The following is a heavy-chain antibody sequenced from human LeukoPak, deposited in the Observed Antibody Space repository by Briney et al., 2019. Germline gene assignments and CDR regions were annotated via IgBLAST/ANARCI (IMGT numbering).Heavy chain of an antibody. Sequence: GGSLRLSCAASGFTFSSYEMNWVRQAPGKGLEWVPYISSSGSTIYYADSVKGRFTISRDNAKNSLYPQMNSLRAEDTAVYYCARESLAVAGTWDYWGQGTLVTVSS. V-gene: IGHV3-48*03. D-gene: IGHD6-19*01. CDR1: GFTFSSYE. CDR2: ISSSGSTI. CDR3: ARESLAVAGTWDY. J-gene: IGHJ4*02.